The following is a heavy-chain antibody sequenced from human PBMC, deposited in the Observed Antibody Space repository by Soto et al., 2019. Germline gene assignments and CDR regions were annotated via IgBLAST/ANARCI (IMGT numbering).Heavy chain of an antibody. Sequence: QVQLVQSGAEVKKPGSSVKVSCKASGSTFSSYAISWVRQAPGQGLEWMGGIIPIFGTANYAQKFQGRVTITADESTSTAYMELSSLRSEDTAVYYCATTPPYYDILTGSSSYYYGMDVWGQGTTVTVSS. CDR3: ATTPPYYDILTGSSSYYYGMDV. CDR2: IIPIFGTA. V-gene: IGHV1-69*01. J-gene: IGHJ6*02. D-gene: IGHD3-9*01. CDR1: GSTFSSYA.